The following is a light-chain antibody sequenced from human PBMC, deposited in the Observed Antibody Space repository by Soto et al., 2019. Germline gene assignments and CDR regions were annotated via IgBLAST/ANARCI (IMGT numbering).Light chain of an antibody. CDR3: LQNNRYPLT. V-gene: IGKV1-17*03. Sequence: DIQMTQSPSAMSASVGDRVTITCRASQDISDCLSWFPQKPGEVPKRFIYAASSLESGVPSRFSGSGAGTEFTITISSLQPEYFATYYCLQNNRYPLTFGQGTKGEIK. CDR2: AAS. J-gene: IGKJ1*01. CDR1: QDISDC.